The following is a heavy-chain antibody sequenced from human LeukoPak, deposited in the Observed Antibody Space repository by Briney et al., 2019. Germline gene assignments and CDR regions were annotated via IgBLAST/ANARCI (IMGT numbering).Heavy chain of an antibody. CDR2: IYYSGST. CDR3: ARAGRQQKAPFDY. CDR1: GGSISSYY. D-gene: IGHD6-13*01. Sequence: SETLSLTCTVSGGSISSYYWSWIRQPPGKGLEWIGYIYYSGSTNYNPPLKSRVTISVDTSKNQFSLKLSSVTAADTAVYHCARAGRQQKAPFDYWGQGTLVTVSS. J-gene: IGHJ4*02. V-gene: IGHV4-59*01.